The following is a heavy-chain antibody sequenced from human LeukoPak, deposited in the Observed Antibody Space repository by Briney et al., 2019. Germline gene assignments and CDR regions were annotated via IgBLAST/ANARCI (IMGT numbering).Heavy chain of an antibody. CDR2: ISYDGSNK. J-gene: IGHJ1*01. Sequence: PGGSLRLSCAASGFTFSSYAMHWVRQAPGKGLEWVAVISYDGSNKYYADSVKGRFTISRDNSKNTLYLQMNSLRAEDTAVYYCAGTSRFGLQHWGQGTLVTVSS. CDR3: AGTSRFGLQH. D-gene: IGHD3-3*01. CDR1: GFTFSSYA. V-gene: IGHV3-30-3*01.